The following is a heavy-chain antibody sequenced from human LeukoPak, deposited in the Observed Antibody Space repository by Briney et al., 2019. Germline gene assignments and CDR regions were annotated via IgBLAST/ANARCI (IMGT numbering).Heavy chain of an antibody. D-gene: IGHD3-3*01. CDR3: AREGTYSDYWSGYFEY. Sequence: GGSLRLSCEGSGFVFSIYAIHWIRQSPGRGLEWVAVIASDGSFTDYVHSLKDRFTISRDNSKNTVYLDVTSLTPEDAAVYYCAREGTYSDYWSGYFEYWGQGTRVIVSS. J-gene: IGHJ4*02. CDR2: IASDGSFT. V-gene: IGHV3-30*04. CDR1: GFVFSIYA.